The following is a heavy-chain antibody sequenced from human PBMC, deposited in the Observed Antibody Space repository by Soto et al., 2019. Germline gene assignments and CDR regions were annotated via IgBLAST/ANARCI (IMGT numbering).Heavy chain of an antibody. CDR1: GFTVSSNY. J-gene: IGHJ4*02. CDR2: IFSADNT. V-gene: IGHV3-53*01. D-gene: IGHD3-3*01. Sequence: LRLSCAASGFTVSSNYLSWVRQAPGKGLEWVSVIFSADNTHYADSVKGRFTISRDNSKNTVFLQMSSLRAEDTAVYYCAITGAGYYIVWGQGAPVTVSS. CDR3: AITGAGYYIV.